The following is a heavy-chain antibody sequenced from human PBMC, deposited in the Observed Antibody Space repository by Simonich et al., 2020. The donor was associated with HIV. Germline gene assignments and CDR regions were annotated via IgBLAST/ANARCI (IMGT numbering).Heavy chain of an antibody. CDR1: GFTFDDYA. V-gene: IGHV3-9*03. Sequence: EVQLVESGGGLVQPGRSLRLSCAASGFTFDDYAMHWVRQAPGRGVEWGSGISWNSGGIGYADSVKGRFTIARDNAKNSLYLQMNSLRAEDMALYYCAKGYSYGYGDAFDIWGQGTMVTVSS. J-gene: IGHJ3*02. CDR3: AKGYSYGYGDAFDI. D-gene: IGHD5-18*01. CDR2: ISWNSGGI.